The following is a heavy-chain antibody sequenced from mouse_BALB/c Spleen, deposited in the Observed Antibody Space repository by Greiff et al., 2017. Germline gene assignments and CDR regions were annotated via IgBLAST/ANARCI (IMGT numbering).Heavy chain of an antibody. CDR3: ARSGYGKRGVGY. CDR2: IYPGSGNT. J-gene: IGHJ2*01. CDR1: GYTFTDYY. Sequence: VKLQQSGAELARPGASVKLSCKASGYTFTDYYINWVKQRTGQGLEWIGEIYPGSGNTYYNEKFKGKATLTADKSSSTAYMQLSSLTSEDSAVYFCARSGYGKRGVGYWGQGTTLTVSS. V-gene: IGHV1-77*01. D-gene: IGHD2-1*01.